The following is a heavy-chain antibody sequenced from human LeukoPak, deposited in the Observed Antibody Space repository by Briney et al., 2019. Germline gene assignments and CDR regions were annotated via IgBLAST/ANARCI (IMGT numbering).Heavy chain of an antibody. CDR2: ITGSGATT. D-gene: IGHD3-10*01. J-gene: IGHJ4*02. V-gene: IGHV3-23*01. Sequence: GGSLRLSCAASGFTFSNYAMSWVRQAPGKGLEWVSAITGSGATTYSADSVKGRFSISRDNSMNTLYLQMNSLRAEDTAVYYCMQHSGTSGGYRFFYWGQGTLVTVSS. CDR3: MQHSGTSGGYRFFY. CDR1: GFTFSNYA.